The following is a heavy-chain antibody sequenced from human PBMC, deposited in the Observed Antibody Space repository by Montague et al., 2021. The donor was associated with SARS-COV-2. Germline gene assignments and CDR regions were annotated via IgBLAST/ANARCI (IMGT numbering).Heavy chain of an antibody. V-gene: IGHV4-31*01. CDR2: IYYSGAT. CDR1: GGSISSGGFY. CDR3: TRGLPYQMVDGAIPNYSVDF. D-gene: IGHD6-13*01. Sequence: TLSLTCTVSGGSISSGGFYWSWLRQHPRKGLEWIGFIYYSGATYHNPTLKSPLTMSIDTSKNQFSLKLSSVTAADTAVYYRTRGLPYQMVDGAIPNYSVDFGGQGTTVTVSS. J-gene: IGHJ6*02.